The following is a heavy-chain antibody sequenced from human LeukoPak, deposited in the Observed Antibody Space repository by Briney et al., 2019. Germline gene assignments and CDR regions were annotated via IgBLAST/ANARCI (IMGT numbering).Heavy chain of an antibody. CDR2: IYYSGST. CDR3: ARAFSGGYYPPYFDY. CDR1: GGSISSGGYY. V-gene: IGHV4-31*03. J-gene: IGHJ4*02. D-gene: IGHD3-22*01. Sequence: SETLSLTCTVSGGSISSGGYYWSWIRQNPGKGLEWIGYIYYSGSTYYNPSLKSRVTISVDTSKNQFSLKLSSLTAADTAVYYCARAFSGGYYPPYFDYWGQGTLVTVSS.